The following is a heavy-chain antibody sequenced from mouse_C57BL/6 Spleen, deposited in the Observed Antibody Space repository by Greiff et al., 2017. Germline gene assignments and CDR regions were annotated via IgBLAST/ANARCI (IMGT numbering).Heavy chain of an antibody. CDR2: IDPETGGT. CDR1: GYTFTDYE. V-gene: IGHV1-15*01. Sequence: QVQLKQSGAELVRPGASVTLSCKASGYTFTDYEMHWVKQTPVHGLEWIGAIDPETGGTAYNQKFKGKAILTADKSSSTAYMELRSLTSEDSAVYYCTRLPLDFDYWGQGTTLTVSS. J-gene: IGHJ2*01. CDR3: TRLPLDFDY.